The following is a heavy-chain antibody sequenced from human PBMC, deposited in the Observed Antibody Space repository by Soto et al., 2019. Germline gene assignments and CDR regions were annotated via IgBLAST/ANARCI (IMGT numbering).Heavy chain of an antibody. CDR2: IYYSGST. CDR1: SPSITSIYY. V-gene: IGHV4-38-2*02. Sequence: SETLSLNCNILSPSITSIYYWSHIRQPPGKGLEWIGSIYYSGSTYYNPSLKSRVTISVDTSKNQFSLKLSSVTAADTAVYYCARTARYDLGEAFDIWGQGTMVT. D-gene: IGHD6-25*01. CDR3: ARTARYDLGEAFDI. J-gene: IGHJ3*02.